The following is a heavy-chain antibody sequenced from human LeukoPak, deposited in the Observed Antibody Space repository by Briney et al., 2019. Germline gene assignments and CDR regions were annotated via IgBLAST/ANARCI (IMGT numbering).Heavy chain of an antibody. Sequence: SETLSLTCTVSGGSISSYYWSWIRQPAGKGLEWIGRIYTSGSTNYNPSLKSRVTMSVDTSKNQFSLKLSSVTAADTAVYYCAHYYDSRGVGAFDIWGQGTMVTVSS. D-gene: IGHD3-22*01. CDR2: IYTSGST. CDR3: AHYYDSRGVGAFDI. J-gene: IGHJ3*02. CDR1: GGSISSYY. V-gene: IGHV4-4*07.